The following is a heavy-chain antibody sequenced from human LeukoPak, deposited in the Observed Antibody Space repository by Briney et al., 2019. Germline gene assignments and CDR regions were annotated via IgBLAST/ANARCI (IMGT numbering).Heavy chain of an antibody. V-gene: IGHV3-30-3*01. D-gene: IGHD1-26*01. CDR2: ISYDGSNK. CDR1: GFTFSSYA. J-gene: IGHJ5*02. CDR3: ARGPVGATPRYNWFDP. Sequence: PGRSLRLSCAASGFTFSSYAMHWVRQAPGKGLEWVAVISYDGSNKYYADSVKGRFTISRDNSKNTLYLQMNSLRAEDTAVYYCARGPVGATPRYNWFDPLGPGNPGHRLL.